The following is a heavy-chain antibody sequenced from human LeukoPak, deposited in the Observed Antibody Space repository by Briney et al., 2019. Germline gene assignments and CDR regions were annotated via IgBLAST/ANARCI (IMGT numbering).Heavy chain of an antibody. CDR1: GGSISSYY. CDR2: IYTSGST. CDR3: ARDSLGPGSLSPDY. Sequence: SETLSLTCTVSGGSISSYYWSWIRQPAGKGLEWIGRIYTSGSTNYNPSLKSRVTMSVDTSKNQFSLKLSSVTAADTAVYYCARDSLGPGSLSPDYWGQGTLVTVSS. D-gene: IGHD3-10*01. V-gene: IGHV4-4*07. J-gene: IGHJ4*02.